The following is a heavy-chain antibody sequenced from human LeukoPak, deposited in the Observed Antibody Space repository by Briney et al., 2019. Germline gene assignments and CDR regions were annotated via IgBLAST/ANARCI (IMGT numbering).Heavy chain of an antibody. Sequence: PGRSLRLSSAASGFTFSSYAMHWVRQAPGKGLEWVAVISYDGSNKYYADSVKGRFTISRDNSKNTLYLQMNSLRAEDTAVYYCARDGPIVVVVAATLHFDYWGQGTLVTVSS. J-gene: IGHJ4*02. CDR2: ISYDGSNK. CDR1: GFTFSSYA. D-gene: IGHD2-15*01. CDR3: ARDGPIVVVVAATLHFDY. V-gene: IGHV3-30*04.